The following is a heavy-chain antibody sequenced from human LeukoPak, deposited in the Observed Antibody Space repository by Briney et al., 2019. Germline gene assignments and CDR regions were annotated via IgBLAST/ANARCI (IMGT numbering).Heavy chain of an antibody. J-gene: IGHJ6*02. CDR3: AKDQGGSYRCIHYYGMDV. CDR1: GFTFSSYG. CDR2: ILYDGSNE. Sequence: GGSLRLSCAASGFTFSSYGMHWVRQAPGKGLEWVAVILYDGSNEYYADSVKGRFTISRDNSKNTLYLQMSSLRAEDTALYYCAKDQGGSYRCIHYYGMDVWGQGTTVTVSS. D-gene: IGHD1-26*01. V-gene: IGHV3-30*18.